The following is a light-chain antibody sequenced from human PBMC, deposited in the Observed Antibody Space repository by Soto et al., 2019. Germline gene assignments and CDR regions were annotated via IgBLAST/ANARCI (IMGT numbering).Light chain of an antibody. CDR1: QGIGTY. CDR2: GAS. Sequence: IQLTQSPSSLSASVGDRVTITCWASQGIGTYLAWYQQKPGKAPNLLIYGASTLQSGVPSRFSGSGSGTDFTLTITSLQPEDFATYYCQQVDGYVTFGPGTKVDIK. J-gene: IGKJ3*01. CDR3: QQVDGYVT. V-gene: IGKV1-9*01.